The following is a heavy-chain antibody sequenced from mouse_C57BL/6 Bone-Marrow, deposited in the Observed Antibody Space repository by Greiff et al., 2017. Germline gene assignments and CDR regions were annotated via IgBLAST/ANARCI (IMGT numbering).Heavy chain of an antibody. D-gene: IGHD3-3*01. CDR3: ARHGGDGDFDY. Sequence: EVQLVESGGDLVKPGGSLKLSCAASGFTFSSYGMSWVRQTPDKRLEWVATISSGGSYTYYPDSVKGRFTISRDNAKNTLYRQMSSLKSEDTAMYYCARHGGDGDFDYWGQGTTLTVSS. CDR1: GFTFSSYG. J-gene: IGHJ2*01. CDR2: ISSGGSYT. V-gene: IGHV5-6*01.